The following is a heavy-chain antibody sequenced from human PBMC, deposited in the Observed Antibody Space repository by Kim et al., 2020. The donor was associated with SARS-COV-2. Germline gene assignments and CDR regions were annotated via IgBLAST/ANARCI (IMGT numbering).Heavy chain of an antibody. V-gene: IGHV3-48*02. D-gene: IGHD3-16*01. Sequence: GGSLRLSCATSGFTFSTYGLNWFGQAPGKVREWLAVINKSSNTIYYADSVEGRFTISRDNAKNSLFLQMNSMRDEDTALYYCVRDRMGGAFDMWGQGTMVTVSS. CDR2: INKSSNTI. CDR1: GFTFSTYG. CDR3: VRDRMGGAFDM. J-gene: IGHJ3*02.